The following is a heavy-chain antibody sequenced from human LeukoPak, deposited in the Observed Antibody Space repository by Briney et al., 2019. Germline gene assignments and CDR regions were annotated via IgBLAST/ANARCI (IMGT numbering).Heavy chain of an antibody. V-gene: IGHV3-23*01. Sequence: GGSLSLSCAASGFTFSSCAKWGGRRAPGGGGGGVTAISGGGGSTYYADSVKGRFTISRDNAKNQLYLKVNSLSAEDAAVYYCAREWSSGWYRGPDWYFDLWGRGVLVTVSS. CDR1: GFTFSSCA. CDR3: AREWSSGWYRGPDWYFDL. CDR2: ISGGGGST. D-gene: IGHD6-13*01. J-gene: IGHJ2*01.